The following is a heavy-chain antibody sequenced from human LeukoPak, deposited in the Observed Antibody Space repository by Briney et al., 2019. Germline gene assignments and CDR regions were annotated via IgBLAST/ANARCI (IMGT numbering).Heavy chain of an antibody. D-gene: IGHD6-13*01. CDR1: GFTFSSYA. V-gene: IGHV3-30*01. J-gene: IGHJ4*02. Sequence: GRSLRLSCAASGFTFSSYAMHWVRQAPGKGLEWVAVISYDGSNKYYADSVKGRFTISRDNSKNTLYLQVNSLRAEDTAVYYCARFRLVAAAGYFDYWGQGTLVTVSS. CDR2: ISYDGSNK. CDR3: ARFRLVAAAGYFDY.